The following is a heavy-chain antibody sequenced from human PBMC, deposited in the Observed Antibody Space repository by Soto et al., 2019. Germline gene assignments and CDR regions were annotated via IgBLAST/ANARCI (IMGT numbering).Heavy chain of an antibody. CDR2: FDPEDGET. J-gene: IGHJ4*02. CDR3: ATSYRYPPFDY. CDR1: GYTLTELS. D-gene: IGHD3-16*02. Sequence: ASVKVSCKVSGYTLTELSIHWVRQAPGKGLEWMGGFDPEDGETIYAQKFQGRVTMTEDTSTDTAYMELSSLRSVYTAVDCCATSYRYPPFDYWGQGTLGTVSS. V-gene: IGHV1-24*01.